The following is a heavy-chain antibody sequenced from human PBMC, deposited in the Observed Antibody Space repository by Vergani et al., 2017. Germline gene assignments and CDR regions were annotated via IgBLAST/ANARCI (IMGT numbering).Heavy chain of an antibody. CDR3: TRITMIVYDAFDI. Sequence: EVQLVESGGGLVQPGGSLRLSCAASGFTFSSYWMSWVRQAPGKGLEWVANIKQDGSEKYYVDSVKGRFTISRDNAKNSLYLQMNSLRAEDTAVYYCTRITMIVYDAFDIWGQGTMVTVSS. D-gene: IGHD3-22*01. J-gene: IGHJ3*02. CDR2: IKQDGSEK. V-gene: IGHV3-7*03. CDR1: GFTFSSYW.